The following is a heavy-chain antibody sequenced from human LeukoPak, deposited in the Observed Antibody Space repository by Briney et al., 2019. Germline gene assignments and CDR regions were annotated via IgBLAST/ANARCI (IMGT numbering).Heavy chain of an antibody. V-gene: IGHV3-23*01. Sequence: PGGSLRLSCAASGFTFTTYPMSWVRQAPGKGLEWVSAISASGGGTYYADSVKGRFTISRDNSSSTVFLQMSSLRAEDTAVYYCAKAPHCPNDVCRYFDYWGQGILVTVSS. CDR2: ISASGGGT. D-gene: IGHD2-8*01. J-gene: IGHJ4*02. CDR1: GFTFTTYP. CDR3: AKAPHCPNDVCRYFDY.